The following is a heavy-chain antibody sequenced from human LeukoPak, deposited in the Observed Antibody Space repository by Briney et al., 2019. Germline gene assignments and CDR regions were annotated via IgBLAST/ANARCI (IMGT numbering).Heavy chain of an antibody. Sequence: ASGTLSLTCAVYGGSFRRYYWSWLRQPPGKGLEWIGEINDSGSTNYNPSLKSRVTISVDTSKKQFSLKLTSVTAADTAVYYCARNGTYYDFWSGYYHYGMDVWGQGTTVTVSS. J-gene: IGHJ6*02. CDR3: ARNGTYYDFWSGYYHYGMDV. CDR1: GGSFRRYY. D-gene: IGHD3-3*01. CDR2: INDSGST. V-gene: IGHV4-34*01.